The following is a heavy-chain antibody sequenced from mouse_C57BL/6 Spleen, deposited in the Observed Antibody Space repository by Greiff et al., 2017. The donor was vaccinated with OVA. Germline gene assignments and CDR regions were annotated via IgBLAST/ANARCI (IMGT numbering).Heavy chain of an antibody. D-gene: IGHD1-1*01. CDR1: GYTFTSYW. Sequence: QVQLQQPGAELVRPGSSVKLSCKASGYTFTSYWMHWVKQRPIQGLEWIGNIDPSDSETHYNQKFKDKATLTVDKSSSTAYMQLSSLTSEDSAVYYCALITTVVAHWHFDVWGTGTTVTVSS. J-gene: IGHJ1*03. V-gene: IGHV1-52*01. CDR3: ALITTVVAHWHFDV. CDR2: IDPSDSET.